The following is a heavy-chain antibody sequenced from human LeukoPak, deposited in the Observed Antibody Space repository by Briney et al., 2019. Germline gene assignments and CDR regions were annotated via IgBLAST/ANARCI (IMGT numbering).Heavy chain of an antibody. J-gene: IGHJ4*02. Sequence: GASVKVSCKASGYTFTGYYMHWVRQAPGQGLEWMGWINPNSGGTNYAQKFQGRVTMTRNTSISTAYMELSRLRSDDTAVYYCARDHYDSSGPTPGYWGQGTLVIVSS. V-gene: IGHV1-2*02. CDR3: ARDHYDSSGPTPGY. CDR2: INPNSGGT. D-gene: IGHD3-22*01. CDR1: GYTFTGYY.